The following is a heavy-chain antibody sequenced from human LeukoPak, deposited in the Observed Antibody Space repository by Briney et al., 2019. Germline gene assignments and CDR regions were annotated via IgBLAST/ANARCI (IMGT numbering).Heavy chain of an antibody. Sequence: PGGSLRLSCAASGFTFSSYVMNWVRQAPGKGLEWVSYISSSGSTIYYADSVKGRFTISRDNAKNSLYLQMNSLRAEDTAVYYCAREHCSSTSCYADYWGQGTLVTVSS. CDR3: AREHCSSTSCYADY. V-gene: IGHV3-48*03. D-gene: IGHD2-2*01. CDR2: ISSSGSTI. J-gene: IGHJ4*02. CDR1: GFTFSSYV.